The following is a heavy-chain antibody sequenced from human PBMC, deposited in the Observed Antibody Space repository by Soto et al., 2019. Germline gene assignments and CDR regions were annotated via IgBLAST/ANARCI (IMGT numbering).Heavy chain of an antibody. CDR3: ARASPHRIVAAGTMGFDP. Sequence: QVQLQQWGAGLLKPSETLSLTCAVYGGSFSGYYWSWIRQSPGKGLEWIGEINHSGSTDYNPSLKSRVTISVDTSKNQFSLKLSSVTAADTAVYFCARASPHRIVAAGTMGFDPWGQGTLVTVSS. CDR2: INHSGST. D-gene: IGHD6-13*01. V-gene: IGHV4-34*01. J-gene: IGHJ5*02. CDR1: GGSFSGYY.